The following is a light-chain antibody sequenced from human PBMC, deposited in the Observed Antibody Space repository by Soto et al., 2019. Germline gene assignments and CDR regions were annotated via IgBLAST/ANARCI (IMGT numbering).Light chain of an antibody. J-gene: IGKJ4*01. CDR3: QQHNNWPLT. Sequence: EIVMTQSPATLSVSPGERATLSCRASQSVSSNLAWYQQKPGQAPRLLVYGASTRATGIPARFSGSGSGTQFTLTISSLQSEDFAVYYCQQHNNWPLTLGGGTKVEIK. CDR1: QSVSSN. CDR2: GAS. V-gene: IGKV3-15*01.